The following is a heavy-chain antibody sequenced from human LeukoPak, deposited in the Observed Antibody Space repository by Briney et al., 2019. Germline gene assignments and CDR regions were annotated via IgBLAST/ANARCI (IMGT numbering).Heavy chain of an antibody. Sequence: GGSLRLSCAASGSTFSSYAMSWVRQAPGKGLEWVSVISGSGGSTYYADSVKGRFTISRDNSKNTLYLQMNSLRAEDTAVYYSEKDRIPRTYGVNDAFDIWGQGTMVTVSS. J-gene: IGHJ3*02. D-gene: IGHD1-1*01. V-gene: IGHV3-23*01. CDR1: GSTFSSYA. CDR3: EKDRIPRTYGVNDAFDI. CDR2: ISGSGGST.